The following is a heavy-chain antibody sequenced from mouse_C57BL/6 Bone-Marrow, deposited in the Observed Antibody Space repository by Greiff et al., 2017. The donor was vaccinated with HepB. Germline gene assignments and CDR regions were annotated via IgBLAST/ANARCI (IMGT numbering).Heavy chain of an antibody. V-gene: IGHV1-81*01. Sequence: VQLQQSGAELARPGASVKLSCKASGYTFTSYGRSWVKQRTGQGLEWIGEIYPRSGNTYYNEKFKGKATLTADKSSSTAYMELRSLTSEDSAVYFCARSIYYYGSSFSWFAYWGQGTLVTVSA. CDR2: IYPRSGNT. CDR1: GYTFTSYG. CDR3: ARSIYYYGSSFSWFAY. J-gene: IGHJ3*01. D-gene: IGHD1-1*01.